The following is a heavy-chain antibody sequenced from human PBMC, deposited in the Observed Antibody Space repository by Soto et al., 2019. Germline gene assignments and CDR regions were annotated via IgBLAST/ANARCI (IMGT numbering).Heavy chain of an antibody. J-gene: IGHJ5*02. CDR2: SYFSGGT. V-gene: IGHV4-59*01. Sequence: ATLSLTCTVSNDSISRYYWSWIRQPPGKGLEWIGYSYFSGGTEYNPSLKGRVTISVDRSRNQFSLKLTSVTAADTAVYYCVRELSRGWFDPWGPGTLVTVSS. CDR3: VRELSRGWFDP. CDR1: NDSISRYY. D-gene: IGHD3-16*01.